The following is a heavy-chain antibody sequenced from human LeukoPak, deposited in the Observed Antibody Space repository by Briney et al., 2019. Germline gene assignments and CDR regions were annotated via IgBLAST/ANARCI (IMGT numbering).Heavy chain of an antibody. D-gene: IGHD3/OR15-3a*01. CDR1: GCSISSYF. V-gene: IGHV4-59*01. J-gene: IGHJ4*02. CDR3: ARAGTGRRHYFDY. Sequence: SETLSLTCTVSGCSISSYFWSWIRQPPGKGLEWIGYIHYTGSTNYNPSLKSRVTISVDTAKNQFSLKLSSGSAADTAVYYCARAGTGRRHYFDYWGQGNLVTVSS. CDR2: IHYTGST.